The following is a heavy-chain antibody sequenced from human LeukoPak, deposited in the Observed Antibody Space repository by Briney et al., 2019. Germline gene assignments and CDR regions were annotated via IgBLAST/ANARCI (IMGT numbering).Heavy chain of an antibody. J-gene: IGHJ4*02. CDR1: GFTFSSYD. CDR2: ISGSGGST. CDR3: AKTFSGWYDY. Sequence: GGSLRLSCAASGFTFSSYDMSWVRQAPGKGLEWVSAISGSGGSTYYADSVKGRFTISRDNSKNTLYLQMYSLRAEDTAVYYCAKTFSGWYDYWGQGTLVTVSS. D-gene: IGHD6-19*01. V-gene: IGHV3-23*01.